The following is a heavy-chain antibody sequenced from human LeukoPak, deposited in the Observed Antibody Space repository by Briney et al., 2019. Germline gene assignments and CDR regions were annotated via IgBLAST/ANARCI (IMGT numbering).Heavy chain of an antibody. CDR2: ILYDGSNK. Sequence: PGGSLSLSCAESGFPFSSYGMHWVRQAPGKGLEGVAFILYDGSNKYYADSVKGRFTISRDSSKNTLYLQMNSLRAEDTAVYYCAKDVVWYCTSTSCSSPGYWGQGTLVTVSS. D-gene: IGHD2-2*01. CDR3: AKDVVWYCTSTSCSSPGY. V-gene: IGHV3-30*02. J-gene: IGHJ4*02. CDR1: GFPFSSYG.